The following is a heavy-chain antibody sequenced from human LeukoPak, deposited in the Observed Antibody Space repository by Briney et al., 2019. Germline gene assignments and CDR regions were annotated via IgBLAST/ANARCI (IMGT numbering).Heavy chain of an antibody. CDR3: ASDDITIFGVVTPPGFDY. CDR1: VGTFSSYA. CDR2: IIPIYGTA. J-gene: IGHJ4*02. D-gene: IGHD3-3*01. V-gene: IGHV1-69*13. Sequence: SVPVSCQASVGTFSSYAISWLRQPPGQGLDWMGRIIPIYGTAISTQKVQSRFTITADESTSTAYVELSSLRSEDTAVYYCASDDITIFGVVTPPGFDYWGQGTLVTVSS.